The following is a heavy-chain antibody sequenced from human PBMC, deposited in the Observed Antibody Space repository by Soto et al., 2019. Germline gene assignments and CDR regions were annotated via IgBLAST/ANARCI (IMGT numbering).Heavy chain of an antibody. D-gene: IGHD4-17*01. Sequence: QVQLVQSGAEVKKPGASVKVSCKASGYTFTSYGISWVRQAPGQGLEWMGWVSAYNGNTNYAQKLQGRVTMTTDTSTSTAYMELRSLRSDDTAVYYCARDPFDYGDYENYYGMDVWGQGTTVTVSS. CDR3: ARDPFDYGDYENYYGMDV. CDR1: GYTFTSYG. V-gene: IGHV1-18*01. J-gene: IGHJ6*02. CDR2: VSAYNGNT.